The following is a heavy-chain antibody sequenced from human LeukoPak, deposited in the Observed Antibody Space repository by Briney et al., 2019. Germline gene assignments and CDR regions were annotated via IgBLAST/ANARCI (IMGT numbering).Heavy chain of an antibody. CDR3: ARLGEDYYDSSGYSTAAY. J-gene: IGHJ4*02. V-gene: IGHV4-39*01. CDR1: GGSICSSSYY. Sequence: PSETLSLTCTVSGGSICSSSYYRGWIRQPPGKGLEWIGSIYYSGSTYYNPSLKSRVTISVDTSKNQFSLKLSSVTAADTAVYYCARLGEDYYDSSGYSTAAYWGQGTLVTVSS. D-gene: IGHD3-22*01. CDR2: IYYSGST.